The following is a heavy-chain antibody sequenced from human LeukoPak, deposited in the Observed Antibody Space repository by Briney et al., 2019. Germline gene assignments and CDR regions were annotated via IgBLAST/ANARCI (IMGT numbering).Heavy chain of an antibody. V-gene: IGHV3-20*04. CDR1: GFTYDENG. D-gene: IGHD3-3*01. CDR2: ISSNGGSS. Sequence: PGGSLRLSCAVSGFTYDENGMSWVRQAPGKGLEWVSGISSNGGSSGYADSVKGRFTISRDNTKNSLYLQMNSLRAEDTAVYYCARDEGVWSGSDHWGPGTLVTVSS. J-gene: IGHJ4*02. CDR3: ARDEGVWSGSDH.